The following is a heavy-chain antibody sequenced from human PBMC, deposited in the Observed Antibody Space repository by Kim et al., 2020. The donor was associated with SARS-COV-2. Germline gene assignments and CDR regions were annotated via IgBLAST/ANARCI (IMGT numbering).Heavy chain of an antibody. CDR3: ARGRSYIAAAGTVDWFDP. J-gene: IGHJ5*02. V-gene: IGHV4-59*09. D-gene: IGHD6-13*01. Sequence: KRRVTISVETAKNQFSLKLSSVTAADTAVYYCARGRSYIAAAGTVDWFDPWGQGTLVTVSS.